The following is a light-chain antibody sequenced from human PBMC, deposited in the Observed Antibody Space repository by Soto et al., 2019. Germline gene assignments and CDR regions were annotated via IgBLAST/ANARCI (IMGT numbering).Light chain of an antibody. CDR1: QGIGSY. CDR3: QHYNSYSEA. Sequence: DIQLTQSPSFLSASLGDRVTITCRASQGIGSYLAWYQQKPGKAPRLLIYAASTLQSGVPSRFSGSGSGTEFTLTISSLQPDDFAPYYCQHYNSYSEAFGQGTKVDIK. J-gene: IGKJ1*01. CDR2: AAS. V-gene: IGKV1-9*01.